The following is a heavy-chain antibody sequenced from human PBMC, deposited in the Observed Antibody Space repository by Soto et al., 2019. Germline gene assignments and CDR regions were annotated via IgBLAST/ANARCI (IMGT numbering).Heavy chain of an antibody. CDR2: IESGGST. CDR3: AKDLGPLRLLNYYFYGLDV. Sequence: GEPLKISCNASGFTVSSTYMSWVRQAPGMGLEWVAVIESGGSTHYADSVKGRFTISRDIPKNMIYLQLHTLRAEDTAVYYCAKDLGPLRLLNYYFYGLDVWGQGTTVTVSS. J-gene: IGHJ6*02. CDR1: GFTVSSTY. D-gene: IGHD2-15*01. V-gene: IGHV3-53*01.